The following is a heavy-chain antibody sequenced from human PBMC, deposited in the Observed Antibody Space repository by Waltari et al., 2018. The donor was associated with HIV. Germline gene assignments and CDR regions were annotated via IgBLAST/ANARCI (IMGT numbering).Heavy chain of an antibody. CDR1: GFTFGDSA. V-gene: IGHV3-49*04. CDR2: IRSKTSGETR. Sequence: QLVESGGALIQPGRSMRLSCTAYGFTFGDSAMNWVRQAPGKGLEWVGFIRSKTSGETREYAASVKGRFSISRDDSKGMVYLQMNSLRADDTALYYCVRDLAWRAFDVWGQGTMVTVSS. J-gene: IGHJ3*01. D-gene: IGHD3-3*01. CDR3: VRDLAWRAFDV.